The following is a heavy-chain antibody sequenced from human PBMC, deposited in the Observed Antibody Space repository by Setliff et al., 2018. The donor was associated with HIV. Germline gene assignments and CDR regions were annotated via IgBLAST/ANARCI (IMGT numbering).Heavy chain of an antibody. Sequence: GGSLRLSCAASGFTFSNYGMNWVRQAPGKGLEWVAFIRFDGYNKYCADSVKGRFTISRDNSKNTLYLQMNSLGADDRAVYYCAKVRLMFLDDAFDIWGQGTMVTVSS. CDR1: GFTFSNYG. CDR2: IRFDGYNK. CDR3: AKVRLMFLDDAFDI. V-gene: IGHV3-30*02. J-gene: IGHJ3*02. D-gene: IGHD5-12*01.